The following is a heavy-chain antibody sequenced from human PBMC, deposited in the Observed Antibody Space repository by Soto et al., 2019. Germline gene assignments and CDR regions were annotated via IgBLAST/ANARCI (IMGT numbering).Heavy chain of an antibody. J-gene: IGHJ6*02. CDR3: ARDLYSSGYYEEGRYYLCGMDV. CDR2: IIPIFGTA. V-gene: IGHV1-69*12. CDR1: GGTFSCYA. D-gene: IGHD3-22*01. Sequence: QVQLVQSGAGVKKPGCSVKVSCKASGGTFSCYAISWVRRAPGQGVEWMGRIIPIFGTANYAQKFQGRVTSTAGESTSTAYVELSTLRSADTAVYYCARDLYSSGYYEEGRYYLCGMDVCGQGTMVTLSS.